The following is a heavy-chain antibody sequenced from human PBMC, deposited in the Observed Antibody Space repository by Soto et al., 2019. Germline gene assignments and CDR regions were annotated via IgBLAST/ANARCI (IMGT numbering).Heavy chain of an antibody. CDR1: GGSIRSYY. J-gene: IGHJ5*02. V-gene: IGHV4-39*01. D-gene: IGHD3-9*01. CDR3: ARYSRQTYYDILRWFDP. CDR2: IYYTGST. Sequence: SETLSLTCTVSGGSIRSYYWGWIRQPPGKGLEWIGSIYYTGSTYYNPSLKSRVTMSVDASDNQVSLKLNSVTAADTAVYYCARYSRQTYYDILRWFDPWGQGTLVTVSS.